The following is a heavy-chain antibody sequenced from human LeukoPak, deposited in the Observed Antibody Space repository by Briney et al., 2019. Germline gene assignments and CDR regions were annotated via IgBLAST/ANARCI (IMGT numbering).Heavy chain of an antibody. J-gene: IGHJ4*02. D-gene: IGHD5-18*01. CDR1: GFIFNSYS. V-gene: IGHV3-69-1*02. Sequence: PGGSLRLSCATSGFIFNSYSMNWVRQAPGKGLEWVSTIRGSSYIFYADSVKGRFTISKDNAENSVFPQMDSLRAEDTAVYYCVRGGGGYSSTRPAYYFDSWGQGTLVTVSS. CDR2: IRGSSYI. CDR3: VRGGGGYSSTRPAYYFDS.